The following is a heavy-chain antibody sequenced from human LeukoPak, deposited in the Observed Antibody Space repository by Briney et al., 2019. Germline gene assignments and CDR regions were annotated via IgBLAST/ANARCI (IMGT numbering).Heavy chain of an antibody. V-gene: IGHV4-59*08. J-gene: IGHJ4*02. CDR3: ARHRYGFGYGFGFDD. CDR2: IYYSGST. CDR1: GGTLSGYY. Sequence: SETLSLTCTVSGGTLSGYYWSWIRQPPGKELEWIGYIYYSGSTSYGPSLKSRATISIDTSRKQFSLKLISVTAAGTAVYYCARHRYGFGYGFGFDDWGQGTLVTVSS. D-gene: IGHD5-18*01.